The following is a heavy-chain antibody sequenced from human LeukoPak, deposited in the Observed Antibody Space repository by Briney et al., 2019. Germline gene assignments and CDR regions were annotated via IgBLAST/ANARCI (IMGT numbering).Heavy chain of an antibody. J-gene: IGHJ3*02. CDR1: GFTFSSYS. CDR3: ARAPPGSFSFDI. V-gene: IGHV3-48*01. CDR2: ISSSSSTI. D-gene: IGHD6-13*01. Sequence: GGSLRLSCAASGFTFSSYSMNWDRQAPGKGLEWVSYISSSSSTIYYADSVKGRFTISRDNAKNSLYLQMNSLRAEDTAVYYCARAPPGSFSFDIWGQGTMVTVSS.